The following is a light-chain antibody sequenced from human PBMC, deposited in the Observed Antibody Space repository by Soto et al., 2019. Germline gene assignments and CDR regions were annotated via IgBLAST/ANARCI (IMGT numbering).Light chain of an antibody. J-gene: IGLJ1*01. Sequence: QSVLTQPPSVSGAPGQRVTISCTGSSSNIGAGYDVHWYQQLPGTAPKLLIYGNSNRPSGVPDRFSGSKSGTSASLAISGLQSEDEADYYCAVWDDSLYVFGTGTKVTVL. CDR1: SSNIGAGYD. CDR3: AVWDDSLYV. V-gene: IGLV1-40*01. CDR2: GNS.